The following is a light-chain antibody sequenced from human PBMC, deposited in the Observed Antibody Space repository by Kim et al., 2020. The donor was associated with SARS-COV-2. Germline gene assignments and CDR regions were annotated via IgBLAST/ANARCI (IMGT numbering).Light chain of an antibody. CDR3: QQYNGFPYT. CDR2: KAS. Sequence: SASVGDRVTITCRASQSISNWLAWYQQKPGKAPNLLIYKASTLQSGVPSRFSGSGSGTEFTLTISRLQPDDFATYYCQQYNGFPYTFGQGTKLEI. V-gene: IGKV1-5*03. J-gene: IGKJ2*01. CDR1: QSISNW.